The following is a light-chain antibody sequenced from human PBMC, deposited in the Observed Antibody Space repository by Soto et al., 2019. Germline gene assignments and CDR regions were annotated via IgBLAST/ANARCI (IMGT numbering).Light chain of an antibody. Sequence: QSALTQPASVSGSPGQSLNIAFTVTRSDVRGYNFVSWYQQHPGKVPKLLIYDVTHRPSGVSNRFSDSKSAHTASLTNTGLQADDDNDYYSSSYTSTTALVFGGGTQLTFL. J-gene: IGLJ2*01. V-gene: IGLV2-14*01. CDR1: RSDVRGYNF. CDR3: SSYTSTTALV. CDR2: DVT.